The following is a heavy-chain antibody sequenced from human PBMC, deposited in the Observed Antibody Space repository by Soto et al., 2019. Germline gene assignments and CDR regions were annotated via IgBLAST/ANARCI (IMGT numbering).Heavy chain of an antibody. V-gene: IGHV3-7*01. Sequence: GVSLRLSCAATGFTFGSYWMSWVRQAPGKGLEWVANIKQDGSEKYYVDSAKGRFTISRDNAKDSLHLQMKSLRAEDTAVYYCARGFNSALDVWGQGKMVTVSS. J-gene: IGHJ3*01. CDR3: ARGFNSALDV. CDR1: GFTFGSYW. CDR2: IKQDGSEK. D-gene: IGHD6-13*01.